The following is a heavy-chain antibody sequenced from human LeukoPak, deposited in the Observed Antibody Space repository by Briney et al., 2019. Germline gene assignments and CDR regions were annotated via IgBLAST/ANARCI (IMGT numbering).Heavy chain of an antibody. Sequence: GGSLRLSCAPSGFTFSIYTMHWVRQAPGKGLEWVAVISYDGSNKYYADSVKGRFTISRDNSKNTLDLQMNSLRAEDTAVYYCASVRVPYCSGGSCYFPLDYWGQGTLVTVSS. J-gene: IGHJ4*02. D-gene: IGHD2-15*01. CDR1: GFTFSIYT. CDR2: ISYDGSNK. V-gene: IGHV3-30-3*01. CDR3: ASVRVPYCSGGSCYFPLDY.